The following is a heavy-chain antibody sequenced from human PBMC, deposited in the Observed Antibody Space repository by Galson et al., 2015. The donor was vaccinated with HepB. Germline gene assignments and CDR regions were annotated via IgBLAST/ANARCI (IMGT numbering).Heavy chain of an antibody. CDR1: GYTFTGYY. J-gene: IGHJ4*02. CDR3: AIYYYYDSSGYPTPRYYFDY. V-gene: IGHV1-2*02. D-gene: IGHD3-22*01. CDR2: INPNSGGT. Sequence: SVKVSCKASGYTFTGYYMHWVRQAPGQGLEWMGWINPNSGGTNYAQKFQGRVTMTRDTSISTAYMELSRLRSDDTAVYYCAIYYYYDSSGYPTPRYYFDYWGQGTLVTVSS.